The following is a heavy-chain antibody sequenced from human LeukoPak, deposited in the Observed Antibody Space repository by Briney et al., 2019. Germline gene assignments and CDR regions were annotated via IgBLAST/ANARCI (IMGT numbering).Heavy chain of an antibody. V-gene: IGHV3-48*03. D-gene: IGHD3-10*01. Sequence: PGGSLRLSCAASGFTFSSCEMNWVRQAPGKGLEWVSYISSSGSTIYYADSVKGRFTISRDNAKNSLYLQMNSLRAEDTAVYYCARDSAMTYYYYYYYMDVWGKGTTVTISS. J-gene: IGHJ6*03. CDR2: ISSSGSTI. CDR3: ARDSAMTYYYYYYYMDV. CDR1: GFTFSSCE.